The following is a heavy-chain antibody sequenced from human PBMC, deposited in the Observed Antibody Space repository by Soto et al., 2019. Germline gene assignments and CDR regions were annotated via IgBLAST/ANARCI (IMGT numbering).Heavy chain of an antibody. D-gene: IGHD2-8*01. CDR2: IFDSGST. CDR3: ARELMSLTNDWYFDL. V-gene: IGHV4-30-4*01. Sequence: QVQLQESGPGLVKPSETLSLTCTVSGGSISGGVHSWSWIRQPPGKGLEWIGHIFDSGSTSYNPSLKSRLAISVDTSKNQFSLRLSSVTAADTAVYYCARELMSLTNDWYFDLWGRGTLVTVSS. CDR1: GGSISGGVHS. J-gene: IGHJ2*01.